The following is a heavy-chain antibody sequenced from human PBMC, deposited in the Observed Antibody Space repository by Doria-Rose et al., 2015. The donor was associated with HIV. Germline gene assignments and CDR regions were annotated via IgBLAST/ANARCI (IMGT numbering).Heavy chain of an antibody. CDR3: ARMGSYRELDY. CDR2: TYYTGTS. Sequence: QVQLQESGPGLVKPSETLSPTCSVSGASVSSRGYYWNWIRQVPGKGLESLGYTYYTGTSDYSPSLKGRLNMAVDTSKNQFSLKLSFVTVADTAVYYCARMGSYRELDYWGQGALVIVSA. D-gene: IGHD3-3*01. V-gene: IGHV4-31*03. CDR1: GASVSSRGYY. J-gene: IGHJ4*02.